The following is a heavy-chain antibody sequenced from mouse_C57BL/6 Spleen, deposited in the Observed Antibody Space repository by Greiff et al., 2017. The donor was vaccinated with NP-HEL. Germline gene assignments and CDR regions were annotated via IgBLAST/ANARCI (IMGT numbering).Heavy chain of an antibody. CDR3: ARRDYGSSSWYFDV. CDR1: GYSFTGYF. J-gene: IGHJ1*03. Sequence: VQLKESGPELVKPGDSVKISCKASGYSFTGYFMNWVMQSHGKSLEWIGRINPYNGDTFYNQKFKGKATLTVDKSSSTAHMELRSLTSEDSAVYYCARRDYGSSSWYFDVWGTGTTVTVSS. V-gene: IGHV1-20*01. CDR2: INPYNGDT. D-gene: IGHD1-1*01.